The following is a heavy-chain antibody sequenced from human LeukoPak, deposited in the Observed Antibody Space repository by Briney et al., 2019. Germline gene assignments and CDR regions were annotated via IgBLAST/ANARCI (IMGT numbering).Heavy chain of an antibody. J-gene: IGHJ6*02. Sequence: GGSLRLSCAASGFTFKDYWMSWFRQAPGKGPEWVANINKEGNEEHFVDSVKGRFTVSRDNAKNSLFLQMNSLRVEDTAVYYCATYDNWVAGDVWGQGTTVSVSS. D-gene: IGHD1-1*01. V-gene: IGHV3-7*01. CDR1: GFTFKDYW. CDR3: ATYDNWVAGDV. CDR2: INKEGNEE.